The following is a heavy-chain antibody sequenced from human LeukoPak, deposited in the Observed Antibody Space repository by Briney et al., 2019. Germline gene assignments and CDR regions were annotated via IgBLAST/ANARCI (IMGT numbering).Heavy chain of an antibody. V-gene: IGHV3-30-3*01. CDR1: GFTFSSYA. CDR2: ISYDGSNK. CDR3: ARDAADGVVVINGWYFDY. J-gene: IGHJ4*02. D-gene: IGHD3-22*01. Sequence: GGSLTLSCAASGFTFSSYAMHWVRQAPGKGPEWVAVISYDGSNKYYADSVKGRFTISRDNSKNTLYLQMNSLRAEDTAVYYCARDAADGVVVINGWYFDYWGQGTLVTVSS.